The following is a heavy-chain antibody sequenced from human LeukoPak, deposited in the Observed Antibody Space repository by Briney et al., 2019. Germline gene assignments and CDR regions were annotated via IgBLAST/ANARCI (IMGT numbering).Heavy chain of an antibody. J-gene: IGHJ6*03. CDR2: ISYDGSHE. Sequence: PGGSLRLSCAASGFTFSIYAIHWVRQAPGKGLEWITTISYDGSHEYYADSVKGRFTISRDDSKNTLYLQMNSLRAEDTAVYYCAKEGFYCSGGSCYSFYYYYMDVWGKGTTVTVSS. V-gene: IGHV3-30*07. D-gene: IGHD2-15*01. CDR1: GFTFSIYA. CDR3: AKEGFYCSGGSCYSFYYYYMDV.